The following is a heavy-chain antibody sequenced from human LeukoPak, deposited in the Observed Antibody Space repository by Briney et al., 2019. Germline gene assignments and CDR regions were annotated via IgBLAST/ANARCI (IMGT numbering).Heavy chain of an antibody. D-gene: IGHD3-22*01. Sequence: SETLSLTCGGYGGSFSDFHWTWIRQSPGKGLEWIGEINHNNYNPSLKSRVTISLDTSKNQFSLNLTSVTAADTAVYYCARGRRAFYESRGNRFYYYMDVWGKGTTVIVSS. J-gene: IGHJ6*03. CDR1: GGSFSDFH. V-gene: IGHV4-34*01. CDR2: INHN. CDR3: ARGRRAFYESRGNRFYYYMDV.